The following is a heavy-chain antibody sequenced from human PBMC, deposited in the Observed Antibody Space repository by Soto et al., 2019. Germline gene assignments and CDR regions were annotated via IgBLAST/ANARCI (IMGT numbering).Heavy chain of an antibody. CDR2: MNPNSGNT. V-gene: IGHV1-8*01. CDR3: AGQYYDIFTGYYRFDY. Sequence: QVQLVQSGAEVKKPGASVKVSCKASGYTFTSYDINWVRQATGQGLEWMGWMNPNSGNTGYAQKFQGRVTMTRNTSISTAYMELSSLRSEDTAVYYCAGQYYDIFTGYYRFDYWGQGTLVTVSS. J-gene: IGHJ4*02. CDR1: GYTFTSYD. D-gene: IGHD3-9*01.